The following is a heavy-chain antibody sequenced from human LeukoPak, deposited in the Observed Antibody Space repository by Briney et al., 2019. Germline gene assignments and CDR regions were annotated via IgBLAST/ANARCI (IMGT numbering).Heavy chain of an antibody. J-gene: IGHJ6*03. CDR2: INSGGSTV. V-gene: IGHV3-48*03. D-gene: IGHD1-1*01. Sequence: GGSLRLSCAASGFTFSSYSMNWVRQPPGKGLEWVSYINSGGSTVYYADSVKGRFTISRDNAKNSLYLQMNSLRAEDTAVYYCARGLGRAYHYYCMDVWGKGTMVTVSS. CDR1: GFTFSSYS. CDR3: ARGLGRAYHYYCMDV.